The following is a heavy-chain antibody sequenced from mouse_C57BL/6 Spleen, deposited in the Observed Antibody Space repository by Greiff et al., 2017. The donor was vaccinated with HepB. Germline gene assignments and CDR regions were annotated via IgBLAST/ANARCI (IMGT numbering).Heavy chain of an antibody. J-gene: IGHJ4*01. D-gene: IGHD1-1*01. CDR1: GYTFTSYW. CDR2: IYPGSGST. Sequence: QVQLQQPGAELVKPGASVKMSCKASGYTFTSYWITWVKQRPGQGLEWIGDIYPGSGSTNYNEKFKSKATLTVDTSSSTAYMQLSSLTSEDSAVYYCALIYYYGSRDYYAMDYWGQVTSVTVSS. V-gene: IGHV1-55*01. CDR3: ALIYYYGSRDYYAMDY.